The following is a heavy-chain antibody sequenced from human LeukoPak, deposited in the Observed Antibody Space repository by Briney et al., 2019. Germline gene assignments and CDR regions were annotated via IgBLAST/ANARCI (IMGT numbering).Heavy chain of an antibody. D-gene: IGHD5-12*01. CDR1: GYTFTTYL. J-gene: IGHJ4*02. CDR3: AREYSGYDY. CDR2: IHPADSIT. Sequence: GESLKISCKGSGYTFTTYLIGWVRQMPGKGLEWMGIIHPADSITTYSPSFQGHVTISADKSINTAYLQWSSLKVSDTAIYYCAREYSGYDYWGQGTLVTVSS. V-gene: IGHV5-51*01.